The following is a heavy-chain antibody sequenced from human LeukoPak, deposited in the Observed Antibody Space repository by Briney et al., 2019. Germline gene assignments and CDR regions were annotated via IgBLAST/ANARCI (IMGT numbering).Heavy chain of an antibody. CDR2: IYTSGST. D-gene: IGHD6-13*01. CDR1: GGSISSGSYY. J-gene: IGHJ5*02. V-gene: IGHV4-61*02. Sequence: PSETLSLTCTVSGGSISSGSYYWSWIRQPAGKGLEWIGRIYTSGSTNYNPSLKSRVTISVDTSKDQFSLKLSSVTAADTAVYYCARDGVLYSSSWYTEGYWFDPRGQGTLVTASS. CDR3: ARDGVLYSSSWYTEGYWFDP.